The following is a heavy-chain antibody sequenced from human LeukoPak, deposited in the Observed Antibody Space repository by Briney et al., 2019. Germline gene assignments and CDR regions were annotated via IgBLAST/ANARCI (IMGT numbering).Heavy chain of an antibody. V-gene: IGHV3-21*01. CDR1: GFTFSSYG. Sequence: GGSLRLSCAASGFTFSSYGMSWVRQAPGKGLEWVSSISSSSSYIYYADSVKGRFTISRDNAKNSLYLQMNSLRAEDTAVYYCARFRIAAAGTIDYWGQGTLVTVSS. CDR3: ARFRIAAAGTIDY. D-gene: IGHD6-13*01. CDR2: ISSSSSYI. J-gene: IGHJ4*02.